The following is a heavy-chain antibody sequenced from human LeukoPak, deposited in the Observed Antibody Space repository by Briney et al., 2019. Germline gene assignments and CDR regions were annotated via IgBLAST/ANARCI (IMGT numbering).Heavy chain of an antibody. V-gene: IGHV3-30*02. D-gene: IGHD3-10*01. J-gene: IGHJ4*02. CDR3: AKDLYGSGSYEIRLFDY. Sequence: PGGSLRLSCAASGLTFSSYGMQWVRQAPGKGLEWVAFIRYDGSKELYADSVKGRFTISRDNAKNTLYPQMNSRRAEDTAVYYCAKDLYGSGSYEIRLFDYWGQGTLVTVSS. CDR2: IRYDGSKE. CDR1: GLTFSSYG.